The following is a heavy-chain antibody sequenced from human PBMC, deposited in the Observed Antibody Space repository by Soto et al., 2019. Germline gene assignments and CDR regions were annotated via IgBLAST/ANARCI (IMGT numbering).Heavy chain of an antibody. V-gene: IGHV4-34*01. D-gene: IGHD3-10*01. CDR3: ARGYGRNFDY. J-gene: IGHJ4*02. CDR1: GGSFSGYY. CDR2: INHSGST. Sequence: QVQLQQWGAGLLKPSETLSLTCAVYGGSFSGYYWNWIRQPPGKGLEWIGEINHSGSTNYNPSLKSRVTISVDTSKNQFTLKLNSVTAADTAVNYCARGYGRNFDYWGQGTLVTVSS.